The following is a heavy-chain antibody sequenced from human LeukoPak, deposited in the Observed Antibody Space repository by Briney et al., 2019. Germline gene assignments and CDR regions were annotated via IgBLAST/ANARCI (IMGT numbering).Heavy chain of an antibody. J-gene: IGHJ5*02. D-gene: IGHD6-13*01. CDR1: GDTFRNYA. CDR2: IIPISGTT. CDR3: ARAPGSSWDWFDP. V-gene: IGHV1-69*05. Sequence: SVKVSCKASGDTFRNYAISWVRQAPGQGLEWMGGIIPISGTTNYAQKFQGRVTITTDESTSTVYVELSSLRFEDTAVYYCARAPGSSWDWFDPWGQGTLVTVSS.